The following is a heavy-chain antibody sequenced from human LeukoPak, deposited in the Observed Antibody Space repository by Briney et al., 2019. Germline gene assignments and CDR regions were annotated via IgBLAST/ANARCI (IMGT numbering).Heavy chain of an antibody. CDR3: ARAPYYYVYYYGMDV. J-gene: IGHJ6*02. D-gene: IGHD3-10*02. CDR1: GYTFTGYY. Sequence: ASVKVSCKASGYTFTGYYMHWVRQAPGQGLEWMGWINPNSGGTNYAQKFQGRVTMTRDTSISTAYMELSRLRSDDTAVYYCARAPYYYVYYYGMDVWGQGTTVTVSS. V-gene: IGHV1-2*02. CDR2: INPNSGGT.